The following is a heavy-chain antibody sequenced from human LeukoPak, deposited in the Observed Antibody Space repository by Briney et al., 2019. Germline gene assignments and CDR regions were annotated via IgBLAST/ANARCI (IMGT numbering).Heavy chain of an antibody. V-gene: IGHV4-59*08. CDR2: IYYSGST. J-gene: IGHJ4*02. CDR1: GGSISSYY. CDR3: ARQAARTTFYFDY. Sequence: SETLSLTCSVSGGSISSYYWNWIRQPPGKGLEWIGYIYYSGSTNYNPSLKSRVTISVATSKNQFSLKLTSVTAADTAVYYCARQAARTTFYFDYWGQGTLVTVSS. D-gene: IGHD6-6*01.